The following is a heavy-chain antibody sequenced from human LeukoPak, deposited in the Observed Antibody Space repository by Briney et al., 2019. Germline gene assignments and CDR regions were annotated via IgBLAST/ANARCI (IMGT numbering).Heavy chain of an antibody. J-gene: IGHJ5*02. CDR2: IYYSGST. CDR3: ARDVGMVRGVMSGGFDP. CDR1: GGSISSYY. D-gene: IGHD3-10*01. V-gene: IGHV4-59*12. Sequence: SETLSLTCTVSGGSISSYYWSWIRQLPGKGLEWIGYIYYSGSTNYIPSLKSRVTISVDTSKNQFSLKLSSVTAADTAVYYCARDVGMVRGVMSGGFDPWGQGTLVTVSS.